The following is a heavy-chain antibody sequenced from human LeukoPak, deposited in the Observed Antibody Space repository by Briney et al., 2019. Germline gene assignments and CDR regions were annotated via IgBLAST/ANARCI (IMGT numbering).Heavy chain of an antibody. CDR1: VYTFTSYG. Sequence: ASVNVSCKASVYTFTSYGISGVRQAPGQGREGMGWISTYNGNTNYAHKLQDRGTKTTDTSTSTASMELRRLRSDDTAVYYCARGGVGSSGYYLDYWGQGTLVTVSS. CDR2: ISTYNGNT. CDR3: ARGGVGSSGYYLDY. D-gene: IGHD3-22*01. J-gene: IGHJ4*02. V-gene: IGHV1-18*01.